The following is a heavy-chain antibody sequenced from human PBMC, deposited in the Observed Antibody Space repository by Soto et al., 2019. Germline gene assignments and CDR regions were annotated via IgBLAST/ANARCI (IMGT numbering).Heavy chain of an antibody. CDR2: ISDTGSNE. CDR3: ARGAPPDY. V-gene: IGHV3-30-3*01. J-gene: IGHJ4*02. CDR1: GFTFSNYA. Sequence: LRLSCEASGFTFSNYAIQWVRQAPGKGLEWVALISDTGSNEYYADSVKGRFTISRDNSKNTLYLQMNSLRGEETAVYYCARGAPPDYWGQGTLVTVSS.